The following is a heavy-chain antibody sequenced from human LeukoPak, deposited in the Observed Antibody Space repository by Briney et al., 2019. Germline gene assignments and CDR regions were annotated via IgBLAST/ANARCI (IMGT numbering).Heavy chain of an antibody. CDR2: MRYDGSNK. Sequence: GGTLRLSCAASGFIFSSYGMYWVRQAQAKGLEGGAFMRYDGSNKYYADSVRGRFTISRDNSKNTLYLQMNSLRAEDTAVYYCAKDLPSCTTSSCWGHFDYWGQGTLVTVSS. V-gene: IGHV3-30*02. D-gene: IGHD2-2*01. J-gene: IGHJ4*02. CDR3: AKDLPSCTTSSCWGHFDY. CDR1: GFIFSSYG.